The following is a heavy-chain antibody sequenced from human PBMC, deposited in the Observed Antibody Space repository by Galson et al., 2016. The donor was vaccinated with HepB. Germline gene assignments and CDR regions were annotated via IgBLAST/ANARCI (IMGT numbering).Heavy chain of an antibody. CDR2: IIPILGIA. CDR3: ARQKAAFALYYFDY. J-gene: IGHJ4*02. Sequence: SVKVSCKASGGTFSSYAISWVRQAPGQGLEWMGRIIPILGIANYAQKFQGGVTITADKSTSTAYMELSSLSSEDTAVYYCARQKAAFALYYFDYWGQGTLVTVSS. V-gene: IGHV1-69*10. CDR1: GGTFSSYA. D-gene: IGHD6-25*01.